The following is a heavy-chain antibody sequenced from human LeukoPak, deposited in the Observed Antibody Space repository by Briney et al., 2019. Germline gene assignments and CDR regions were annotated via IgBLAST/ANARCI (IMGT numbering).Heavy chain of an antibody. Sequence: GRSQRLSCEASGLAFTTSAMTWVSQDPGNWLEWVSLIEGSGGSTNYANSVKGRFTISRDNSKNTLYLHMNSLRAEDTAVYYCAKDAGVAGRIRAFDYWGQGTLVTVSS. D-gene: IGHD6-19*01. CDR3: AKDAGVAGRIRAFDY. CDR1: GLAFTTSA. V-gene: IGHV3-23*01. J-gene: IGHJ4*02. CDR2: IEGSGGST.